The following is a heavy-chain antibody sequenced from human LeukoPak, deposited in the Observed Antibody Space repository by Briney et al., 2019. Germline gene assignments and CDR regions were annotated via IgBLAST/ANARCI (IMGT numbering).Heavy chain of an antibody. V-gene: IGHV4-59*01. D-gene: IGHD4-17*01. Sequence: SETLSLTCTVSGGSISSYYWSWIRQPPGKGLEWIGYIYYSGSTNYNPSLKSRVTISVDTSKNQFSLKLSSVTAADTAVYYCARSMGGTTVFDYWGQGTLVTVSS. CDR1: GGSISSYY. CDR2: IYYSGST. J-gene: IGHJ4*02. CDR3: ARSMGGTTVFDY.